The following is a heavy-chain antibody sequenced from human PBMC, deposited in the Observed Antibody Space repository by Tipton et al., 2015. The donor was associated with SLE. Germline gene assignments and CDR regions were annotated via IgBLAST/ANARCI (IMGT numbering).Heavy chain of an antibody. V-gene: IGHV3-48*03. CDR2: ISSSGSTI. J-gene: IGHJ4*02. CDR3: ARGFWSGYNRGLGY. Sequence: SLRLSCAASGFTFSRYRMNWVRQAPGKGLEWLSYISSSGSTIYYADSVKGRFTISRDNAKNSLYLQMNSLRVEDTAVYYCARGFWSGYNRGLGYWGRGTLVTASS. CDR1: GFTFSRYR. D-gene: IGHD3-3*01.